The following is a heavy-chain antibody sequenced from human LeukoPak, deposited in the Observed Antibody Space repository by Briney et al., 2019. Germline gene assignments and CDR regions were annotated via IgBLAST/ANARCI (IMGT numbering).Heavy chain of an antibody. V-gene: IGHV3-23*01. J-gene: IGHJ4*02. D-gene: IGHD3-22*01. CDR2: ISGSGGGI. Sequence: GGSLRLSSAASGFTFSSSAMSWVRQAPGKGLEWVSPISGSGGGIYYADSVKGRFTISRDNSKNTLYLQVNSLRAEDTAVYYCAKDAGYDSSGHYQYWGQGTQVTVSS. CDR3: AKDAGYDSSGHYQY. CDR1: GFTFSSSA.